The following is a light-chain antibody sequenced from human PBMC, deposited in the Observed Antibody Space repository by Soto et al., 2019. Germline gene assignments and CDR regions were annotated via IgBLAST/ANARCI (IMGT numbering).Light chain of an antibody. CDR1: QSVTNNY. J-gene: IGKJ1*01. V-gene: IGKV3-20*01. Sequence: EIVLTQSPGTLSLSPGERATLSCRASQSVTNNYLAWYQQKPGQAPKLLIYGASSRATGIPDGFSGSGSGTDFTLTISRLEPEDFAVYYCQQYGSSPPRTFGQGTKVEIK. CDR2: GAS. CDR3: QQYGSSPPRT.